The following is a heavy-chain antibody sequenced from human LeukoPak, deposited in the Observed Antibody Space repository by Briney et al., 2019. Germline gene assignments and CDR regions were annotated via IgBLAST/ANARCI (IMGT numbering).Heavy chain of an antibody. CDR2: IYGDGST. CDR3: ARVVGRYYKVDF. CDR1: GGSITSYY. V-gene: IGHV4-59*12. J-gene: IGHJ4*02. Sequence: PSETLSLTCTVSGGSITSYYWTWIRQPPGKGLEWIGFIYGDGSTKYNPSLKSRVTMSVDTSKNQFSLKLSSVTAADTAVYYCARVVGRYYKVDFWGQGTLVTVSS. D-gene: IGHD1-26*01.